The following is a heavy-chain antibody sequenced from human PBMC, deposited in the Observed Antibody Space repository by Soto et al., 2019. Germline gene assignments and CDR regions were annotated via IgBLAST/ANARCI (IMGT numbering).Heavy chain of an antibody. CDR1: GGSFSGYY. Sequence: PSETLSLTCAVYGGSFSGYYWSWIRQPPGKGLEWIGEINHSGSTNYNPSLKSRVTISVDTSKNQFSLKLSSVTAADTAVYYCARRGVTAMTTVTKISYYFDYWGQGTLVTVS. V-gene: IGHV4-34*01. D-gene: IGHD4-17*01. CDR3: ARRGVTAMTTVTKISYYFDY. CDR2: INHSGST. J-gene: IGHJ4*02.